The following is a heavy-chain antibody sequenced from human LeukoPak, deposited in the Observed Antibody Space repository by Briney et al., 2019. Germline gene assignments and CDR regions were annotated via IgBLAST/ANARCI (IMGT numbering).Heavy chain of an antibody. D-gene: IGHD3-3*01. V-gene: IGHV3-30*02. CDR1: GFTFSSYG. J-gene: IGHJ5*02. CDR3: AKDRAIFGVVPQGNWFDP. Sequence: PGGSPRLSCAASGFTFSSYGMHWVRQAPGKGLEWVAFIRYDGSNKYYADSVKGRFTISRDNSKNTLYLQMNSLRAEDTAVYYCAKDRAIFGVVPQGNWFDPWGQGTLVTVSS. CDR2: IRYDGSNK.